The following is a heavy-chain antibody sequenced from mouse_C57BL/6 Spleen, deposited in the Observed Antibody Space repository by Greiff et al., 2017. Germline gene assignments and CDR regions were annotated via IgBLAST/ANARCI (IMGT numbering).Heavy chain of an antibody. V-gene: IGHV14-4*01. CDR1: GFNFKDDY. J-gene: IGHJ1*03. CDR3: TSVRYFDV. CDR2: IDPENGDT. Sequence: VQLKESGAELVRPGASVKLSCTASGFNFKDDYMHWVKQRPEQGLEWIGWIDPENGDTEYASKFQGKATITADTSSNTAYLQLSSLTSEDTAVYYCTSVRYFDVWGTGTTVTVSS.